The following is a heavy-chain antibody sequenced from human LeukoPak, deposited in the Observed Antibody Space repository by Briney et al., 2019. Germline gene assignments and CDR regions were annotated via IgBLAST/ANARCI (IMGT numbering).Heavy chain of an antibody. D-gene: IGHD2-2*02. CDR2: ISGSGGST. V-gene: IGHV3-23*01. CDR3: AKGYCSSTSCYSPPPFDY. J-gene: IGHJ4*02. CDR1: GFTFSSYA. Sequence: PGGSLRLSCATSGFTFSSYAMSWVRQAPGKGLEWVSAISGSGGSTYYADSVKGRFTISRDNSKNTLYLQMNSLRAEDTAVYYCAKGYCSSTSCYSPPPFDYWGQGTLVTVSS.